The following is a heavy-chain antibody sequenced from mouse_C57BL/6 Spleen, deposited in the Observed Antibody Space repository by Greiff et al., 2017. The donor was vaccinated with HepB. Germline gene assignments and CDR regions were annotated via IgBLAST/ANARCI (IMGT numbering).Heavy chain of an antibody. D-gene: IGHD1-1*01. CDR3: ARPYYYGSRYYFDY. CDR2: ISSGSSTI. CDR1: GFTFSDYG. V-gene: IGHV5-17*01. Sequence: EVKLMESGGGLVKPGGSLKLSCAASGFTFSDYGMHWVRQAPEKGLEWVAYISSGSSTIYYADKVKGRFTISRDNAKNTLFLQMTSLRSEDTAMYYCARPYYYGSRYYFDYWGQGTTLTVSS. J-gene: IGHJ2*01.